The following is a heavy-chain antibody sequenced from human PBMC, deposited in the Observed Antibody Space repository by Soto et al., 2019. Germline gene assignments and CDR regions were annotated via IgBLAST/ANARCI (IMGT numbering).Heavy chain of an antibody. CDR2: IIPIFGTA. Sequence: SVKVSCKASGGTLSSYAISWVRQAPGQGLEWMGGIIPIFGTANYAQKFQGRVTITADESTSTAYMELSSLRSEDTAVYYCARDRVTYSSGWSFGALRRYGMDVWGQGTTVTVSS. CDR1: GGTLSSYA. J-gene: IGHJ6*02. CDR3: ARDRVTYSSGWSFGALRRYGMDV. V-gene: IGHV1-69*13. D-gene: IGHD6-19*01.